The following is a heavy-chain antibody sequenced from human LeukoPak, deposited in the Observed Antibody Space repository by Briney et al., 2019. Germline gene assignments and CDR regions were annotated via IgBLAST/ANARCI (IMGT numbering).Heavy chain of an antibody. Sequence: GGPLRLSCAASGFSFTTSNMNWVRQAPGKGLEWASYISGSSSTIYYGESVKGRFTISRDNAKNSLYLQMNSLRVDDTAVYYCTREVSGWRGGAFDLWGQGTMVTVSS. CDR3: TREVSGWRGGAFDL. CDR2: ISGSSSTI. CDR1: GFSFTTSN. V-gene: IGHV3-48*04. D-gene: IGHD6-19*01. J-gene: IGHJ3*01.